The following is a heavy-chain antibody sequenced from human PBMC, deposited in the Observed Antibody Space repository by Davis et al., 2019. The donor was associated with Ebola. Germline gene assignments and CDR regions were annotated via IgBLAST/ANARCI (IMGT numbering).Heavy chain of an antibody. CDR1: GGSISSGGYY. D-gene: IGHD3-3*01. Sequence: SETLSLTCTVSGGSISSGGYYWSWIRQPPGKGLEWIGNIYYGGTTNYNPSLKSRVTISVDTSKNQFSLNLSSVTAADTAVYYCARETIFGGSDVWGKGTTVTVSS. CDR3: ARETIFGGSDV. CDR2: IYYGGTT. V-gene: IGHV4-61*08. J-gene: IGHJ6*04.